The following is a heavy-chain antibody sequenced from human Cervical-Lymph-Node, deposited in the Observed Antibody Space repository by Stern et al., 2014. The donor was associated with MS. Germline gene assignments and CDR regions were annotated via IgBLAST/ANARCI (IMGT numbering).Heavy chain of an antibody. J-gene: IGHJ6*02. CDR1: GFTVSKKY. CDR2: LHSGGSA. D-gene: IGHD2-15*01. V-gene: IGHV3-53*01. CDR3: ARGRIVDTPYYYYGMDV. Sequence: EVQLVESGGGLIQPGGSLRLSCAASGFTVSKKYMSWVRQAPGKGLEWVSILHSGGSAYFADSVKGRFTISRDNFKNTVHLQMNSLRAEDTAVYYCARGRIVDTPYYYYGMDVWGLGTTVTVCS.